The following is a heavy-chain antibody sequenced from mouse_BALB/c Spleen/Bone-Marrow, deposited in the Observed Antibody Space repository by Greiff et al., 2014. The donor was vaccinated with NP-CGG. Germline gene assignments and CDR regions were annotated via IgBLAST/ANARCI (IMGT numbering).Heavy chain of an antibody. CDR2: INPYNGGT. Sequence: EVKLVESGPELVKPGASMKISCKASGYSFTGYTMNWVKQSHGKNLEWIGLINPYNGGTTYNQYFKGKATVTVDRSSSTAYMELLGLTSEDSAVYYCASYYGSTWYFDVWGAGTTVTVSS. J-gene: IGHJ1*01. D-gene: IGHD1-1*01. CDR1: GYSFTGYT. CDR3: ASYYGSTWYFDV. V-gene: IGHV1-18*01.